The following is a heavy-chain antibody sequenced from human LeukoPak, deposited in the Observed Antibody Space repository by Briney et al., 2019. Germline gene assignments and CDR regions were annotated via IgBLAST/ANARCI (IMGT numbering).Heavy chain of an antibody. V-gene: IGHV4-34*01. CDR1: SGSFSGYY. Sequence: SETLSLTCAVYSGSFSGYYWSWIRQPPGKGLEWIGEIYHSGSTNYNPSLKSRVTISVDTSKNKFSLKLSSVTAADTAVYYCARGFATMVRGVVLDFWGQGTLVTVSS. CDR3: ARGFATMVRGVVLDF. J-gene: IGHJ4*02. D-gene: IGHD3-10*01. CDR2: IYHSGST.